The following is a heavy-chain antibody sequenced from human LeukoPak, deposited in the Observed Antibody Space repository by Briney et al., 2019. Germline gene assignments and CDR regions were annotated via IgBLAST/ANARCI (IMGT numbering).Heavy chain of an antibody. Sequence: GGSLGLSCAASGFTFSDYYMSWIRQAPGKGLEWVSYISSSSSYTNYADSVKGRFTISRDNAKNSLYLQMNSLRAEDTAVYYCASGPYGSGSSYSLDYWGQGTLVTVSS. CDR1: GFTFSDYY. D-gene: IGHD3-10*01. V-gene: IGHV3-11*06. CDR3: ASGPYGSGSSYSLDY. J-gene: IGHJ4*02. CDR2: ISSSSSYT.